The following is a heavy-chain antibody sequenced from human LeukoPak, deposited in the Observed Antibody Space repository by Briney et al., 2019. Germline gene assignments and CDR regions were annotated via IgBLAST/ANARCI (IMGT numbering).Heavy chain of an antibody. J-gene: IGHJ4*02. D-gene: IGHD2/OR15-2a*01. V-gene: IGHV3-23*01. CDR2: IVGSSVTT. CDR3: AREEILIQFNY. CDR1: GFTFSSYG. Sequence: GGSLRLSCAASGFTFSSYGMNWVRQAPGKGLEWVSGIVGSSVTTYYADSVKGRFTISRDNSKNTLYLQMNSLRVEDTAIYYCAREEILIQFNYWGQGTLVTVSS.